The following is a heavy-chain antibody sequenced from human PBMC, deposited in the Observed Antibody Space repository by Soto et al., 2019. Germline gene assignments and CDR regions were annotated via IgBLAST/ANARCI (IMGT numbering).Heavy chain of an antibody. CDR2: IYYSGST. J-gene: IGHJ5*02. D-gene: IGHD3-16*02. Sequence: SETLSLTCTVSGGSITSGGYYWSWIRQHPGKGLEWIGCIYYSGSTYNNPSLMSRVTMSADTSKNQLSLKLSSVTAADTAVYYCARSIMISFGGVIAHSLDPRGQGTQVTVSS. CDR3: ARSIMISFGGVIAHSLDP. V-gene: IGHV4-31*03. CDR1: GGSITSGGYY.